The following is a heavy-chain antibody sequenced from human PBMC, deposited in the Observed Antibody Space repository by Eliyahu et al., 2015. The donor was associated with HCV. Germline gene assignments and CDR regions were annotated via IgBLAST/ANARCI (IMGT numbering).Heavy chain of an antibody. D-gene: IGHD5-18*01. CDR3: AHTGYSYGHEGFDY. J-gene: IGHJ4*02. CDR1: GFXLXTSGVG. V-gene: IGHV2-5*01. CDR2: IYWNDDK. Sequence: QIXLKESGPTLVKPTQTLTLTXTFSGFXLXTSGVGVGWIRQXPGKALEWLALIYWNDDKRYSPSLKXRLTITKDTSKNQVVLTMTNMDPVDTATYYCAHTGYSYGHEGFDYWGQGTLVTVSS.